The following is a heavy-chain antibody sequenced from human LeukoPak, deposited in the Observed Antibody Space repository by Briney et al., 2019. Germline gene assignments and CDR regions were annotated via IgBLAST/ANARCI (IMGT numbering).Heavy chain of an antibody. CDR1: GGSISSSNW. CDR2: IYHSGST. Sequence: RSSGTLSLTCAVSGGSISSSNWWSWVRQPPGKGLEWIGEIYHSGSTNYNPSLKSRVTISVDTSKNQFSLKLSSVTAADTAVYYCARDYYDSSGYNWFDPWGQETLVTVSS. D-gene: IGHD3-22*01. V-gene: IGHV4-4*02. J-gene: IGHJ5*02. CDR3: ARDYYDSSGYNWFDP.